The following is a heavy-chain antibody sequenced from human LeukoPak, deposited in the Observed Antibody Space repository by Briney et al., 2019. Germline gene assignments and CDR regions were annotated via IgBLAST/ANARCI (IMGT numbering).Heavy chain of an antibody. D-gene: IGHD3-22*01. Sequence: GGPLRLPCEASGFTFSIYAESWVRHAPGEGREGVSGISTNGGSTSYADSVKGRLNISRDNPRNMLYMEMNRLRAEDTAVYYCSVMHRYYDGSGYWVQWGQGTLVTVSS. CDR2: ISTNGGST. CDR3: SVMHRYYDGSGYWVQ. J-gene: IGHJ4*02. V-gene: IGHV3-23*01. CDR1: GFTFSIYA.